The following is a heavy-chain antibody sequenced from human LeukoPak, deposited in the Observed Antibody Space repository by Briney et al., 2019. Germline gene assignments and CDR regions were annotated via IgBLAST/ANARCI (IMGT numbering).Heavy chain of an antibody. Sequence: SETLSLTCTVSGGSISSSSYYWGWIRQPPGKGLEWIGSIYYSGSTYYNPSLKSRVTISVDTSKNQFSLKLSSVTAADTAVYYCAGEQIAAAFASDYWGQGILVTVSS. V-gene: IGHV4-39*07. CDR2: IYYSGST. J-gene: IGHJ4*02. CDR1: GGSISSSSYY. CDR3: AGEQIAAAFASDY. D-gene: IGHD6-13*01.